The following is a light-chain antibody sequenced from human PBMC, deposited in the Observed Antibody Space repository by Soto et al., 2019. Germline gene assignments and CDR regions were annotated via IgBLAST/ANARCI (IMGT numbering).Light chain of an antibody. CDR2: DAS. V-gene: IGKV3-11*01. Sequence: EIVLTQSPATLSLSPGEGATLSCRASQSVGRLLAWHQQKPGQAPRLVIYDASNRATGVPARFSGSGSGTDCTLTSSSAEPEDFGVYDWQQASNWPSTYGQGTRLVIK. CDR1: QSVGRL. CDR3: QQASNWPST. J-gene: IGKJ5*01.